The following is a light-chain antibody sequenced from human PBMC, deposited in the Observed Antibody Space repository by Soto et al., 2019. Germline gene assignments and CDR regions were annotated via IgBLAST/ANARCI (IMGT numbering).Light chain of an antibody. CDR2: GAS. J-gene: IGKJ2*01. CDR3: QQYGSSYT. Sequence: EIVLTQSPGTLSLSPGERVSISCRASQSIANYLAWYQQKPGQAPRLLIYGASSRATGIPDRFSGSGSGTDITLTISRLEPEDFAVYYCQQYGSSYTFGQGTKVEI. V-gene: IGKV3-20*01. CDR1: QSIANY.